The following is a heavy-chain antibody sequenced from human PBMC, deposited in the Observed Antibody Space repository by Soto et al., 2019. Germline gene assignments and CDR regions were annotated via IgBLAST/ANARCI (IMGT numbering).Heavy chain of an antibody. J-gene: IGHJ4*02. Sequence: SETPALTCTVSGGSIKSSSYYWGWIRQPPGKGLEWIGSIYYSGSTYYNPSLKSRVTISVDTSKNQFSLKLSSVTAADTAVYYCARLYYYGSGSYYKSPYYFDYWGQGTLVTVSS. CDR1: GGSIKSSSYY. CDR2: IYYSGST. V-gene: IGHV4-39*01. D-gene: IGHD3-10*01. CDR3: ARLYYYGSGSYYKSPYYFDY.